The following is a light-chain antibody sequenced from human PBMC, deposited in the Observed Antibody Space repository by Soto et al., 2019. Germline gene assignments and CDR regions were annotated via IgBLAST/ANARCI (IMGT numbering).Light chain of an antibody. J-gene: IGKJ4*01. CDR2: AAS. CDR1: QGISNY. V-gene: IGKV1-27*01. Sequence: DIQMTQSPSSLSASVGDRVTITCRASQGISNYLAWYQQKPGKVPKLLIYAASTLQSGVPSRFSGSGSGTDFTLTISSLQPEDVATYYCQKYNRGLTFGGGTKVEIK. CDR3: QKYNRGLT.